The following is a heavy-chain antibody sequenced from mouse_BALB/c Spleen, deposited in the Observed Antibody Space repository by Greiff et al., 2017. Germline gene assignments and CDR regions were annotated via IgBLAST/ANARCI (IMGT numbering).Heavy chain of an antibody. D-gene: IGHD1-2*01. V-gene: IGHV1-77*01. CDR2: IYPGSGNT. Sequence: VQLQQSGAELAGPGASVKLSCKASGYTFTDYYINWVKQRAGQGLEWIGEIYPGSGNTYYNEKFKGKATLTADKSSSTAYMQLSSLTSEDSAVYFCAIYGYDFDYWGQGTTLTVSS. CDR3: AIYGYDFDY. J-gene: IGHJ2*01. CDR1: GYTFTDYY.